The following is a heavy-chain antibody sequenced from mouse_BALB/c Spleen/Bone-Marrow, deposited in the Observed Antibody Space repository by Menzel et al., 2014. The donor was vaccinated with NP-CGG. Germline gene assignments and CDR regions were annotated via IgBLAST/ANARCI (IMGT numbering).Heavy chain of an antibody. J-gene: IGHJ4*01. V-gene: IGHV1-80*01. CDR2: IYPGDGDT. Sequence: VQLQQSGAELVRPGSSVKISCKASGYTFSNYWMNWMKQRPGQGLEWIGQIYPGDGDTNYIGKFTGKATLTADKSSSTAYMQLSSQTSEDSAVYFCASRGDYSYAMDYWGQGTSVTVSS. D-gene: IGHD1-1*01. CDR3: ASRGDYSYAMDY. CDR1: GYTFSNYW.